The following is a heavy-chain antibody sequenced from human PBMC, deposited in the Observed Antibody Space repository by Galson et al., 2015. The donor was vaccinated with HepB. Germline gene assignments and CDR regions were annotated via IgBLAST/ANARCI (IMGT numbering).Heavy chain of an antibody. CDR2: MSYDGRNK. CDR3: TRGRQLADYYYYGMDV. Sequence: SLRLSCAASGFTFSSYAMHWVRQAPGKGLEWVALMSYDGRNKDYADSVKGRFTLSRDNTKYALYLQMNSLRAEDTAEYYCTRGRQLADYYYYGMDVWGQGTTVTVFS. D-gene: IGHD6-6*01. CDR1: GFTFSSYA. J-gene: IGHJ6*02. V-gene: IGHV3-30*04.